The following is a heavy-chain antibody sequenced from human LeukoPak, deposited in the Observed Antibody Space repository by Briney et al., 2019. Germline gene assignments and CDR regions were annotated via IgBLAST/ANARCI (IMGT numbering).Heavy chain of an antibody. CDR3: AKDYWSILDAFDI. V-gene: IGHV3-23*01. J-gene: IGHJ3*02. CDR2: ISDSGGST. Sequence: GGSLRLSCAASGFTFSSYAMSWVRQAPGKGLEWVSAISDSGGSTYYADSVKGRFTISRDNSKNTLYLQMNSLRAEDTAVYYCAKDYWSILDAFDIWGQGTMVTVSS. CDR1: GFTFSSYA. D-gene: IGHD6-6*01.